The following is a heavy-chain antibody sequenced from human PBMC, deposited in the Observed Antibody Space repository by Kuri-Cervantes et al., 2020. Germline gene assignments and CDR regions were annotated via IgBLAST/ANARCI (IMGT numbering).Heavy chain of an antibody. CDR2: IIPIFGTA. V-gene: IGHV1-69*06. CDR1: GGTFSSYA. CDR3: ARDSRYCSSTSCYAGPDYYGMDV. D-gene: IGHD2-2*01. J-gene: IGHJ6*02. Sequence: SVKVSCKASGGTFSSYAISWVRQAPGQGLEWMGGIIPIFGTANYAQKFQGRVTITADKSTSTAYMELSSLRSEDTAVYYCARDSRYCSSTSCYAGPDYYGMDVWGQGTTVTVSS.